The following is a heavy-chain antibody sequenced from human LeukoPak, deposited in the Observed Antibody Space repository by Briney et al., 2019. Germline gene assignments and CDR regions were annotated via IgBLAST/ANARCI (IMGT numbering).Heavy chain of an antibody. Sequence: PGGSLRLSCAASGFTFTTYWMHWVRQAPGKGLEWVSAISGSGGSTYYADSVKGRFTISRDNSKNTLYLQMNSLRAEDTAVYYCAKIEVPTSIYYWGQGTLVTVSS. CDR1: GFTFTTYW. CDR2: ISGSGGST. J-gene: IGHJ4*02. D-gene: IGHD2-2*01. CDR3: AKIEVPTSIYY. V-gene: IGHV3-23*01.